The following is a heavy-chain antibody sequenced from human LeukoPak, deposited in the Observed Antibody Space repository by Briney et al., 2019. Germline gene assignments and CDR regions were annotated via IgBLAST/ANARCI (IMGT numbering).Heavy chain of an antibody. D-gene: IGHD6-6*01. CDR1: GGTISNYA. J-gene: IGHJ4*02. CDR3: ARVVSSSPDYYFDY. CDR2: IIPIFGTA. Sequence: ASVKVSCKASGGTISNYAISWVRQAPGQGLEWMGGIIPIFGTANYAQKFQGRITITADGSTSTAYMELSSLRSEDTAVYYCARVVSSSPDYYFDYWGQGTLVTVSS. V-gene: IGHV1-69*13.